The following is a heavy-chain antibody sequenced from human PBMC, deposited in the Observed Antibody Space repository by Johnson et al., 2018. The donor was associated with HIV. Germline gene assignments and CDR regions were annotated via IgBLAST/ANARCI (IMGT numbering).Heavy chain of an antibody. J-gene: IGHJ3*02. CDR1: GFTFDDYT. Sequence: VESGGVVVQPGGSLRLSCAASGFTFDDYTMHWVRQAPGKGLEWVSLISWDGGSTYYADSVKGRFNISRDNSKNSLYLQMNSLRTEDTALYYCAKDGSGDVRGAFDIWGQGTMVTVSS. CDR3: AKDGSGDVRGAFDI. CDR2: ISWDGGST. D-gene: IGHD3-10*02. V-gene: IGHV3-43*01.